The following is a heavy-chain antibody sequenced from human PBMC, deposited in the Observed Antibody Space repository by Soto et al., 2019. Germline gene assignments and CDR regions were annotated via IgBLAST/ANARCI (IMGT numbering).Heavy chain of an antibody. CDR1: GYSFTSYW. CDR2: IYPGDSDT. CDR3: ARHDPDYYDSSGYSRGYGMDV. J-gene: IGHJ6*02. V-gene: IGHV5-51*01. D-gene: IGHD3-22*01. Sequence: GESLKISCRGSGYSFTSYWIGWVRQMPGKGLEWMGIIYPGDSDTRYSPSFQGQVTISADKSISTAYLQWSSLKASDTAMYYCARHDPDYYDSSGYSRGYGMDVWGQGTTVTVSS.